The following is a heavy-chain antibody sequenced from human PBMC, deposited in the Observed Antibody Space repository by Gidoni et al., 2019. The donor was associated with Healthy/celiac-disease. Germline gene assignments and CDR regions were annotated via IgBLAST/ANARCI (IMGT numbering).Heavy chain of an antibody. CDR2: IIPIFGTA. J-gene: IGHJ6*02. V-gene: IGHV1-69*01. CDR3: ARALYCGGDCYSELVEAGYGMDV. CDR1: GGNFSSYA. Sequence: QVQLVQSGAEVKKPGSSVKVSCKASGGNFSSYAISWVRKAPGQGLEWMGGIIPIFGTANYAQKFQGRVTITADESTSTAYMELSSLRSEDTAVYYCARALYCGGDCYSELVEAGYGMDVWGQGTTVTVSS. D-gene: IGHD2-21*02.